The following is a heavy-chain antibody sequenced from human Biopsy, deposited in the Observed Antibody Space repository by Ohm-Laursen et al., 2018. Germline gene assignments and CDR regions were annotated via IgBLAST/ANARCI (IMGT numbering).Heavy chain of an antibody. CDR2: IDTINGGA. Sequence: ASVKASCKASGYTFTDYYAHWVRQAPGHGLEWMGWIDTINGGARYAQKFQGRVTMTRDTSISTAYMELSRLTSDDTAVYYCARERDPWGQGTLVTVSS. CDR1: GYTFTDYY. CDR3: ARERDP. J-gene: IGHJ5*02. V-gene: IGHV1-2*02.